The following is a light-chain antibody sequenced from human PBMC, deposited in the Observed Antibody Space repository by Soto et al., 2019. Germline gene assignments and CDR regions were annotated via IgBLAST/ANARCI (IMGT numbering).Light chain of an antibody. J-gene: IGKJ3*01. CDR2: LCS. Sequence: DIVMTQSPLSLPVTPGEPASISCRSSQSLLHSNGYNYLDWYLQKPGQSPQLLIYLCSNRASGVPDRFSGSGSGTDFTLKISRVEAEDVGVYYCIQALQTPLTFCPGTKVDIK. CDR3: IQALQTPLT. CDR1: QSLLHSNGYNY. V-gene: IGKV2-28*01.